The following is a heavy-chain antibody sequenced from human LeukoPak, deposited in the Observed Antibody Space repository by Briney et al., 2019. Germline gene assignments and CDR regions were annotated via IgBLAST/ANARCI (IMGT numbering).Heavy chain of an antibody. CDR2: INHSGST. V-gene: IGHV4-34*01. D-gene: IGHD1-1*01. CDR3: ARQVKGNWYAFGFDY. Sequence: GSVRLSCAASGFTFSDYYMSWLRQAPGKGLEWIGEINHSGSTNYNPSLKSRVTISVDTSKNQFSLKLRSVTAADTAVYYCARQVKGNWYAFGFDYWGQGTLVSVSS. CDR1: GFTFSDYY. J-gene: IGHJ4*02.